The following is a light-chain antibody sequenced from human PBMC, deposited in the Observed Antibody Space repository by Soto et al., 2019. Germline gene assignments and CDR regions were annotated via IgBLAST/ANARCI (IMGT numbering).Light chain of an antibody. CDR2: DAS. Sequence: EIVLTQSPATLSLSPGERATLSCGATQSVSSGYLAWYQQKPGLAPRLLIYDASNRATGIPDSFSGSGYGTDFILTVSRLEPEDFAVYYCQQYGSSPLPFGQGTRLEIK. V-gene: IGKV3D-20*01. CDR3: QQYGSSPLP. CDR1: QSVSSGY. J-gene: IGKJ5*01.